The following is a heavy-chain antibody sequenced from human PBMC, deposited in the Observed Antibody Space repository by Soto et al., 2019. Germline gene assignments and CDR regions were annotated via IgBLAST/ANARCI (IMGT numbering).Heavy chain of an antibody. Sequence: QITLKESGPTLVKPTQTLTLTCTFSGFSLSTSGVGVGWIRQPPGKALEWLALIYWDDDKRYSPSLKSRLTITKDTTKSQVVLTMTNMDPADTATYYCAHSGYDYCGNQLDYWGQGTLVTVSS. CDR1: GFSLSTSGVG. J-gene: IGHJ4*02. CDR3: AHSGYDYCGNQLDY. CDR2: IYWDDDK. D-gene: IGHD4-17*01. V-gene: IGHV2-5*02.